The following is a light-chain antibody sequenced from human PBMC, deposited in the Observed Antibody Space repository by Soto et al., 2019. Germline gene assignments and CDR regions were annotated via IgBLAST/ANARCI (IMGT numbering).Light chain of an antibody. V-gene: IGKV1-39*01. CDR1: QYIGRY. CDR2: AAS. CDR3: QQTYRTPLT. Sequence: DIQMTQSPSSLSASVGDRDTITCRAGQYIGRYLNWYQQKPGKAPKLLIYAASSLHSGVPSRFSGSGSGTDFTLTISSLQPEDFATYSCQQTYRTPLTFGGGTKVDIK. J-gene: IGKJ4*01.